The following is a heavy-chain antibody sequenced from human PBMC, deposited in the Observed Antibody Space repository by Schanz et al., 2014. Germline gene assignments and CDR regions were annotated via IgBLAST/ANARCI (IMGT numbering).Heavy chain of an antibody. J-gene: IGHJ3*01. CDR1: GFTFSIYA. CDR2: INTGGDST. V-gene: IGHV3-23*01. D-gene: IGHD3-10*01. CDR3: ARWFLIRGVILDS. Sequence: EVQLLESGGGLVQPGGSLRLSCSASGFTFSIYAMHWVRQAPGKGLEWVSSINTGGDSTYYADSVKGRFTISRDNSRDTVYLQMNSLRADDTAMYYCARWFLIRGVILDSWGQGTMVTVSS.